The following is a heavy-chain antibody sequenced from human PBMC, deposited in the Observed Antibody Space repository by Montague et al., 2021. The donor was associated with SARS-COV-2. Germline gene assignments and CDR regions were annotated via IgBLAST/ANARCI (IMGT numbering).Heavy chain of an antibody. Sequence: SLRLSCAASGFTFSSYSMNWVRQAPGKGLEWVSSISSSSSYIYYADSVKGRFPISRDNAKNSLYLQMNSLRAEDTAVYYCASDRGELPSADYWGQGTLVTVSS. D-gene: IGHD1-26*01. CDR3: ASDRGELPSADY. CDR1: GFTFSSYS. CDR2: ISSSSSYI. V-gene: IGHV3-21*01. J-gene: IGHJ4*02.